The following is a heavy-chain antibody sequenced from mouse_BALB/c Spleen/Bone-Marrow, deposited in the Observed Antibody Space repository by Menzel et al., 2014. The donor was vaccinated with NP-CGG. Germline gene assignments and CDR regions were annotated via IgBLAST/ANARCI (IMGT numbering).Heavy chain of an antibody. CDR2: ISNGGGSI. CDR1: GFTFSSYT. D-gene: IGHD1-1*01. V-gene: IGHV5-12-2*01. J-gene: IGHJ3*01. Sequence: EVMLVESGGGLVQPGGSLKLSCAASGFTFSSYTMSWVRQTPEKRLVWVAYISNGGGSIYYPDTVKGRFTISRDNDKNTLYLQMSSLKSEDTAMYYCASHYYDSSPFAYWGQGTLVTVSA. CDR3: ASHYYDSSPFAY.